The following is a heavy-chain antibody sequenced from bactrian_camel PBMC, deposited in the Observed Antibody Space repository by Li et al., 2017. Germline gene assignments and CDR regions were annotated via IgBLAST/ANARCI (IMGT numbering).Heavy chain of an antibody. J-gene: IGHJ6*01. D-gene: IGHD4*01. CDR1: GFIHDSCC. V-gene: IGHV3S55*01. CDR3: AAVIPRWYSDYAVKADFGY. Sequence: HVQLVESGGGLVQAGGSLRLSCVASGFIHDSCCMKWFRQIPGQEHELVSSISTDGTTYYADSARGRFTISRDNAENTLFLQMNSLKTEDTAVCYCAAVIPRWYSDYAVKADFGYWGQGTQVTVS. CDR2: ISTDGTT.